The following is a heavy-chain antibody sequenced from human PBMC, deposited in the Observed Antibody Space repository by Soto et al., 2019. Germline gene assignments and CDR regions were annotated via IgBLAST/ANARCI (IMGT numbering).Heavy chain of an antibody. J-gene: IGHJ4*02. Sequence: QVQLQESGPGLVKPSETLSLTCTVSGGSISSYYWSWIRQPPGKGLEWIGYIYYSGSTNYNPSLKSRVTISVDTSKNQFSLKLSSVTAADTAVYYCARSPVVAPEGFDYWGQGTLVTVSS. CDR1: GGSISSYY. D-gene: IGHD2-15*01. CDR2: IYYSGST. CDR3: ARSPVVAPEGFDY. V-gene: IGHV4-59*08.